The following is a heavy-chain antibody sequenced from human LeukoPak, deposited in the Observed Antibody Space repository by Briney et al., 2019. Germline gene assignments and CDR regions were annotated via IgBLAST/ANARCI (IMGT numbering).Heavy chain of an antibody. Sequence: PSETLSLTCTVSGGSISSSSYYWGWIRQPPGKGLEWIGYFYYSGSTNYNPSLKSRVTISVDTSKNQFPLKLSSVTAADTAVYYCAREPSYCSGGSCYSNYFDYWGQGTLVTVSS. CDR2: FYYSGST. CDR3: AREPSYCSGGSCYSNYFDY. CDR1: GGSISSSSYY. V-gene: IGHV4-39*06. J-gene: IGHJ4*02. D-gene: IGHD2-15*01.